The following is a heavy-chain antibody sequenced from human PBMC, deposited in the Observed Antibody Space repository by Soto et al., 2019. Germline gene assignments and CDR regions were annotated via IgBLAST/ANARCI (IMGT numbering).Heavy chain of an antibody. V-gene: IGHV1-46*03. CDR3: ARDGYYDILTGPFRGGIDP. CDR1: GYTFTSYY. Sequence: GASVKVSCKASGYTFTSYYMHWVRQAPGQGLEWMGIINPSGGSTSYAQKFQGRVTMTRDTSTSTVYMELSSLRSEDTAVYYCARDGYYDILTGPFRGGIDPWGQGTLVTVSS. D-gene: IGHD3-9*01. CDR2: INPSGGST. J-gene: IGHJ5*02.